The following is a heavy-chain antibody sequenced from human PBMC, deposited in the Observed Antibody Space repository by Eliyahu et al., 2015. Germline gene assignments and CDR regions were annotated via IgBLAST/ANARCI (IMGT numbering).Heavy chain of an antibody. CDR3: ARGGGQYCSGGSCHFDY. CDR1: GESFSGYY. D-gene: IGHD2-15*01. Sequence: QVQLQQWGAGLLKPSETLSLTCAVYGESFSGYYWSWIRQPPGKGLEWIGEINHSGSTNYNPSLKSRVTISVDTSKNQFSLKLSSVTAADTAVYYCARGGGQYCSGGSCHFDYWGQGTLVTVSS. V-gene: IGHV4-34*01. J-gene: IGHJ4*02. CDR2: INHSGST.